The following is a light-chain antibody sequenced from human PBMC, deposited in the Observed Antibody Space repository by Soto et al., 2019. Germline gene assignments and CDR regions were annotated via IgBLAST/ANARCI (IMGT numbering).Light chain of an antibody. CDR1: SSNIGAGYD. V-gene: IGLV1-40*01. Sequence: QSALTQPASVSGSPGQSITISCTGSSSNIGAGYDVHWYQHRPGTAPKLLIFGNSNRPSGVPVPDRFSGSKSGTSASLAITGLQAEHEADYYCASWDDSLNAPVFGGGTKVTVL. CDR2: GNS. CDR3: ASWDDSLNAPV. J-gene: IGLJ2*01.